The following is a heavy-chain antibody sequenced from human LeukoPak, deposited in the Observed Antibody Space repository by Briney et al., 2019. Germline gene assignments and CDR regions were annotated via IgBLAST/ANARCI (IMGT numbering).Heavy chain of an antibody. CDR3: AKDGSAGTTPPFFDY. CDR1: GFTFDDYA. D-gene: IGHD1-7*01. CDR2: ISWNSGSI. Sequence: GRSLRLSCAASGFTFDDYAMHWVRQAPGKGLEWVSGISWNSGSIGYADSVKGRFTISRDNAKNSLYLQINSLRAEDTALYYCAKDGSAGTTPPFFDYWGQGTLVTVSS. V-gene: IGHV3-9*01. J-gene: IGHJ4*02.